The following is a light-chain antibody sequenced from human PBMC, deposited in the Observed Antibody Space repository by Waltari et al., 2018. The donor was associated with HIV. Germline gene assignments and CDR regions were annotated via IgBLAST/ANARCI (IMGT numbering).Light chain of an antibody. CDR2: RND. CDR1: LNTVCDHG. J-gene: IGLJ3*02. Sequence: QAALTQPPSVSNHLRQTATLTCPGTLNTVCDHGSAWLQQHQGHPPKLLSSRNDNRPSGISEGFSASRSGNTASLTITGLQPEDEADYYCSAWDSSLSAWVFGGGTKLTVL. CDR3: SAWDSSLSAWV. V-gene: IGLV10-54*01.